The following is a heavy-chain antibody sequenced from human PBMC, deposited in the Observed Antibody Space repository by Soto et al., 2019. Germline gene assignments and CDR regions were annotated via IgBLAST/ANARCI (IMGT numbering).Heavy chain of an antibody. V-gene: IGHV3-30*18. CDR2: ILFDGSDN. CDR3: VKDMGYWSGGSCYWGAYFYYYMDV. D-gene: IGHD2-15*01. J-gene: IGHJ6*03. Sequence: QVQLVESGGGVVQPGGSLRLSCAASGFSFNNYGMHWVRQAPGKGLEWVAVILFDGSDNWYADSVKGRFTISRDNSKNTLYLHMNSLTAEDTAVYYCVKDMGYWSGGSCYWGAYFYYYMDVWGKGTTVTVSS. CDR1: GFSFNNYG.